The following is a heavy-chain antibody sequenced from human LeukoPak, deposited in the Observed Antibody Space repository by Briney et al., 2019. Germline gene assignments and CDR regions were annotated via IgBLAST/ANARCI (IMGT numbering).Heavy chain of an antibody. CDR3: ARHTTSGWYQVVY. CDR1: GGSISNYY. J-gene: IGHJ4*02. V-gene: IGHV4-59*01. CDR2: ISYSGST. Sequence: SETLSLTCTVSGGSISNYYWSWIRQPPGKGLEWIGYISYSGSTNHNPSLKSRVTISVGTSKNQFSLKLSSVTAADTAVYYCARHTTSGWYQVVYWGRGTLVTVSS. D-gene: IGHD6-19*01.